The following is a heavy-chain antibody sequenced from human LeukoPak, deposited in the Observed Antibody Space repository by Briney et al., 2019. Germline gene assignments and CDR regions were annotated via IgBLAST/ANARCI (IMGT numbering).Heavy chain of an antibody. CDR3: ARQGGIAAPWDY. D-gene: IGHD6-13*01. V-gene: IGHV1-8*01. Sequence: ASVKVSCRASGYTFTSYDINWVRQATGQGLEWMGWMNPNSGNTGYAQKFQGGVTMTRNTSISTAYMELSSLRSEDTAVYYCARQGGIAAPWDYWGQGTLVTVSS. J-gene: IGHJ4*02. CDR1: GYTFTSYD. CDR2: MNPNSGNT.